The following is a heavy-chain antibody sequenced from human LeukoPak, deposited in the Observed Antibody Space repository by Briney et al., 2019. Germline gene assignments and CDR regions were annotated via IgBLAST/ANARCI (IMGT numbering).Heavy chain of an antibody. CDR1: GFTFSSYV. D-gene: IGHD3-22*01. CDR2: ISGGGDRT. V-gene: IGHV3-23*01. J-gene: IGHJ5*02. Sequence: GGSLRLSCAVSGFTFSSYVMTWVRQAPGKGLEWVSGISGGGDRTYYADSVKGRFTISRDNAKNSLYLQMNSLRGEDTAVYYCARTGRDPYYYDSSGYTDDNWFDPWGQGTLVTVSS. CDR3: ARTGRDPYYYDSSGYTDDNWFDP.